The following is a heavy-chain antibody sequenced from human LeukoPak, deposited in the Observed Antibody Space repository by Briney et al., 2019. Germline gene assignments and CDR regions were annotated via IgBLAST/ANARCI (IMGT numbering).Heavy chain of an antibody. CDR2: INPNSCGT. D-gene: IGHD3-16*01. CDR3: AREIDYRNREDDY. CDR1: GYTFTGYY. J-gene: IGHJ4*02. V-gene: IGHV1-2*02. Sequence: GSSVTVSFKGSGYTFTGYYMHWVRQAPGQGLAWMGWINPNSCGTNYAQKFQSRVTMTRETSISTAYMELSRLRSDDTAVYYCAREIDYRNREDDYWGQGTLVTVSS.